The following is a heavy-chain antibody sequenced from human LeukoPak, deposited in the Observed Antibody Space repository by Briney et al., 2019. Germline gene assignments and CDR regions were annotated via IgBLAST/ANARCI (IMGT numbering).Heavy chain of an antibody. V-gene: IGHV3-23*01. CDR3: AKDKTYVAYWFYP. D-gene: IGHD3-10*02. J-gene: IGHJ5*02. Sequence: RGSLRLSSAPSGIAFSSYVMNTVRQAPGRGLEWGSSISASGSTAYYADSVKGRFTISRDNSKNTLYPQMDSLRAEDTAVYYCAKDKTYVAYWFYPWGQGTLGTVSS. CDR1: GIAFSSYV. CDR2: ISASGSTA.